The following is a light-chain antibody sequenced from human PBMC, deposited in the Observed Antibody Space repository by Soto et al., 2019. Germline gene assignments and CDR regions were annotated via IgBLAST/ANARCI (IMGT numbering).Light chain of an antibody. CDR1: QSVRSSY. V-gene: IGKV3-20*01. J-gene: IGKJ1*01. CDR3: QQYGTAFWT. CDR2: GAS. Sequence: EIVLTQSPGILSLSPGERATLSCRTSQSVRSSYLAWYQQKPGQAPRLLIYGASTRATGVPDRFSGSGSGTDFTLTISRLEPEDFAVYYCQQYGTAFWTFGQGTKVDIK.